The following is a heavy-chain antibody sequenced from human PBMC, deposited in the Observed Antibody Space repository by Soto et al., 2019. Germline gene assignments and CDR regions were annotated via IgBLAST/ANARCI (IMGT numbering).Heavy chain of an antibody. J-gene: IGHJ4*02. V-gene: IGHV3-15*01. CDR3: TTDPIVGATPLDY. CDR1: GFTFSNAW. D-gene: IGHD1-26*01. Sequence: PGGSLRLSCAASGFTFSNAWMSWVRQAPGKGLEWVGRIKSKTDGGTTDYAAPVKGRFTISRDDSKNTLYLQMNSLKTEDTAVYYCTTDPIVGATPLDYWGQGTLVTVSS. CDR2: IKSKTDGGTT.